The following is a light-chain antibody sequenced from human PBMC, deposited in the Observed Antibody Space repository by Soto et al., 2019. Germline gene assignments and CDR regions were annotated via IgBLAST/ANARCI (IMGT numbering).Light chain of an antibody. CDR3: QHYKTWPPYT. J-gene: IGKJ2*01. V-gene: IGKV3-15*01. CDR1: RSVTTS. Sequence: DIVMTQSPATLSVSPGERTTLSCRASRSVTTSLAWYQQKPGQAPRLLIYGASTRATGIPARFSGSGSGTEFTLTISSLQSEDFAVYYCQHYKTWPPYTFGQGTKLEIK. CDR2: GAS.